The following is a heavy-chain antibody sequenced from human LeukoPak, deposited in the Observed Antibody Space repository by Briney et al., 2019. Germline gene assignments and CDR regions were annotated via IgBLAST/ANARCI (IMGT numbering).Heavy chain of an antibody. Sequence: NPSETLSLTCTVSGGSISSYYGSWIRQPPGKGLEGIGYIYTSGSTNYNPSLKRRVTISVDTSKNQFSLKLSSVTAADTAVYYCARGGSYYYDSSGYDHDAFDIWGQGTMVTVSS. CDR3: ARGGSYYYDSSGYDHDAFDI. D-gene: IGHD3-22*01. V-gene: IGHV4-4*09. J-gene: IGHJ3*02. CDR1: GGSISSYY. CDR2: IYTSGST.